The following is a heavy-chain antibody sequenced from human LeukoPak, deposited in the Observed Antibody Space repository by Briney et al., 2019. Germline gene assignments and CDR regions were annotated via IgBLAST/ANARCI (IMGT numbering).Heavy chain of an antibody. D-gene: IGHD6-19*01. Sequence: SVKVSCKASGGTFSSYAISWVRQAPGQGLEWMGRIIPILGIANYAQKFQGRVTITADKSTSTAYVELSSLRSEDTAVYYCASAFNSSGWFPPLYFDYWGQGTLVTVSS. CDR3: ASAFNSSGWFPPLYFDY. V-gene: IGHV1-69*04. CDR2: IIPILGIA. J-gene: IGHJ4*02. CDR1: GGTFSSYA.